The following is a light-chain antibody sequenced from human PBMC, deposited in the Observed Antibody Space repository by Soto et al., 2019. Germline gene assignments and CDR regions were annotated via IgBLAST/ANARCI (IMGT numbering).Light chain of an antibody. CDR2: GAS. V-gene: IGKV3-20*01. CDR1: QSVSSSY. CDR3: QHYSSSPPEFT. J-gene: IGKJ3*01. Sequence: EIVLTQSPGTLSLSPGERATLSCRASQSVSSSYLAWYQQRPGQAPRLLIFGASYRAIGIPDRFSGSGSGTDFTLTISRLEPEDFAVYYCQHYSSSPPEFTFGPGTKVDSK.